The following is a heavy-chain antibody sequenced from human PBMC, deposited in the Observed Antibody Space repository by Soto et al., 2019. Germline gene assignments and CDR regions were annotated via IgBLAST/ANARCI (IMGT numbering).Heavy chain of an antibody. J-gene: IGHJ5*02. V-gene: IGHV4-39*01. CDR2: IYYSGST. D-gene: IGHD2-2*01. Sequence: SETLSLTCTVSGGSISSGGYYWSWIRQPPGKGLEWIGSIYYSGSTYYNPSLKSRVTISVDTSKNQFSLKLSSVTAADTAVYYCARHKPDFVFVPAASCTLRWFDLWGKGTRGTGAS. CDR1: GGSISSGGYY. CDR3: ARHKPDFVFVPAASCTLRWFDL.